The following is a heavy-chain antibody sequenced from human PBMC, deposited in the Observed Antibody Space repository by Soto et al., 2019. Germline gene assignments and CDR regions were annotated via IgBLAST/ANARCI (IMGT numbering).Heavy chain of an antibody. CDR2: VSHDGKTE. CDR1: GFTFSSYA. D-gene: IGHD3-22*01. V-gene: IGHV3-30*04. Sequence: QVQLVESGGGVVQPGRSLRLSCAASGFTFSSYAMHWVRQAPGKGLEWVAVVSHDGKTEYHAASVKGRFTISRDTSANILSLPMNSLRDEDTAVYYCGREPYISGHYSGGCDVWGQGTMVTVSS. J-gene: IGHJ3*01. CDR3: GREPYISGHYSGGCDV.